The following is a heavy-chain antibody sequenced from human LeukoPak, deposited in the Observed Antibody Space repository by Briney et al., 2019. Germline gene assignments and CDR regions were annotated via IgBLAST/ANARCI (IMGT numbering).Heavy chain of an antibody. Sequence: ASVRVSCKASGYTFTSYAVNWVRQAPGQGLEWMGWINTNTGNPTYAQGFTGRFVFSLDTSVSTAYLQISSLKAEDTAVYYCARVFINYDFWSGFPYYYYYYMDVWGKGTTVTVSS. CDR1: GYTFTSYA. CDR2: INTNTGNP. V-gene: IGHV7-4-1*02. J-gene: IGHJ6*03. D-gene: IGHD3-3*01. CDR3: ARVFINYDFWSGFPYYYYYYMDV.